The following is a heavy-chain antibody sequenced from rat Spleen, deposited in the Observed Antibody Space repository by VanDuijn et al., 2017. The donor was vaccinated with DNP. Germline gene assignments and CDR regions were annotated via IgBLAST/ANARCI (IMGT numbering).Heavy chain of an antibody. CDR1: GFTFSDYY. CDR3: ASWSPIAPISTSNY. CDR2: IGSDGYAP. J-gene: IGHJ2*01. V-gene: IGHV5-22*01. Sequence: EVQLVESGGGLVQPGRSLKLSCAASGFTFSDYYMAWVRQAPTTGLEWVAYIGSDGYAPYYGDSVKGRFTISRDNAEKTVYLQMNSLRSEDTATYFCASWSPIAPISTSNYWGQGVMVTVSS. D-gene: IGHD1-2*01.